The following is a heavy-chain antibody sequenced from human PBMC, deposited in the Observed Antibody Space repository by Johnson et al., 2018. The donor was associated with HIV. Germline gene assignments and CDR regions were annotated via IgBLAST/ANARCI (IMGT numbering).Heavy chain of an antibody. CDR2: ISSSGSTI. CDR3: ARDQSEVDAFDI. CDR1: GFTFSSYW. J-gene: IGHJ3*02. Sequence: VLLVESGGGLVQPGRSLRLSCAASGFTFSSYWMSWVRQAPGKGLEWVSYISSSGSTIYYADSVKGRFTISRDNAKNSLYLQMNRLRAEDTAVYYCARDQSEVDAFDIWGQGTMVTVSS. V-gene: IGHV3-48*04.